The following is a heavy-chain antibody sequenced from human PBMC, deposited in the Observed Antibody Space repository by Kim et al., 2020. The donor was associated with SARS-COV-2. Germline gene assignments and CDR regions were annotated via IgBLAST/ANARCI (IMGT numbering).Heavy chain of an antibody. CDR2: IYYSGST. CDR1: GGSISSSSYY. V-gene: IGHV4-39*01. D-gene: IGHD6-13*01. CDR3: VGCEGVRGGQQLVYYYYYGMDV. J-gene: IGHJ6*04. Sequence: SETLSLTCTVSGGSISSSSYYWGWIRQPPGKGLEWIGSIYYSGSTYYNPSLKSRVTISVDTSKNQFSLKLSSVTAADTAVYYCVGCEGVRGGQQLVYYYYYGMDVWGKGTTVTVSS.